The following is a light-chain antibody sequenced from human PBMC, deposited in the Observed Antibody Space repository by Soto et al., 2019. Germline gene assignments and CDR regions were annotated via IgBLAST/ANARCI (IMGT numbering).Light chain of an antibody. V-gene: IGKV1-39*01. Sequence: DIQMAQSPSSLSASVGDRVTITCRASQSILNYLNGYQQKPGRAPKVLIYIASSLQSGVPSRFSGSGSGTDFTLTISSLQPEDFANYYCQQTYSFPRTFGQGTRVEIK. CDR1: QSILNY. J-gene: IGKJ1*01. CDR2: IAS. CDR3: QQTYSFPRT.